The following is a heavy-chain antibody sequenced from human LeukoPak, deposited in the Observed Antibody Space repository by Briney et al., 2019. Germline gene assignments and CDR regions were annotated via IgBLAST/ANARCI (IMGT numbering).Heavy chain of an antibody. CDR1: GFTFSTHW. CDR2: INQDGSVK. J-gene: IGHJ4*02. V-gene: IGHV3-7*01. CDR3: ARIYSESDNDY. Sequence: PGGSLKLSCAPSGFTFSTHWMSWVRQAAEKGLEWVANINQDGSVKYYVDSVKGRFTISRDNARNSLYLQMYSLRAEDTAIYYCARIYSESDNDYWGQGTLVTVSS. D-gene: IGHD3-10*01.